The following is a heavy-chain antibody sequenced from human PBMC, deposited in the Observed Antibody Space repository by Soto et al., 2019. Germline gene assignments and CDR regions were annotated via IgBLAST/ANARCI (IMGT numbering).Heavy chain of an antibody. V-gene: IGHV4-59*01. Sequence: PSETLSLTCTVSGGSISSYYWSWIRQPPGKGLEWIGYIFYSGSTNYNPSLKSRVTISVDMSKNQFSLKLSSVTAADTAVYYCARRRDFSYGMDVWGQGTTVTVSS. CDR3: ARRRDFSYGMDV. CDR2: IFYSGST. J-gene: IGHJ6*02. CDR1: GGSISSYY.